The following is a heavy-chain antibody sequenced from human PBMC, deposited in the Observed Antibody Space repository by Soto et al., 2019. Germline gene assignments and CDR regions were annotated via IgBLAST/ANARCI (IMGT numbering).Heavy chain of an antibody. V-gene: IGHV4-39*01. CDR2: IYYSGST. CDR3: ARREGMAALDY. D-gene: IGHD6-6*01. Sequence: QLQLQESGPGLVKPSETLSLTCTVSGGSISSSSYYWGWIRQPPGKGLEWIGSIYYSGSTYYNPSLKSRVTISVDTSKNQFSLKLSSVTAADTAVYYCARREGMAALDYWGQGTLVTVSS. CDR1: GGSISSSSYY. J-gene: IGHJ4*02.